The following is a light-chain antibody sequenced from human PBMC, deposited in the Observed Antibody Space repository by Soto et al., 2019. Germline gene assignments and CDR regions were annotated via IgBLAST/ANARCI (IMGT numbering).Light chain of an antibody. CDR1: QSVSGGL. V-gene: IGKV3-20*01. CDR2: GAS. J-gene: IGKJ4*01. Sequence: EIVLTQSPGTLSLSPGERATLSCRADQSVSGGLLAWYQQKTGQAPRLLIYGASNRATCIPDRFSGSGSGTDFTLTNSRLEPEDFVMYYCHQYGTTPLTFGGGTKVE. CDR3: HQYGTTPLT.